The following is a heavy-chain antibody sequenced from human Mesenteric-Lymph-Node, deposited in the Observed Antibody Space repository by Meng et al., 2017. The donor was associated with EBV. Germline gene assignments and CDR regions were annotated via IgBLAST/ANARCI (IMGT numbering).Heavy chain of an antibody. CDR3: ARDSSGYCSGGSCLYFDH. D-gene: IGHD2-15*01. CDR2: INPSSGST. V-gene: IGHV1-46*01. J-gene: IGHJ4*02. CDR1: GYSFTHYF. Sequence: QVQLVQSGAEVKKPGASVKVSCKTSGYSFTHYFLHWVRQAPGQGLEWVGMINPSSGSTTYAQRFQGRVSMTRDTSTNTVYMEVSSLRSEDTAVYYCARDSSGYCSGGSCLYFDHWGQGSLVTVSS.